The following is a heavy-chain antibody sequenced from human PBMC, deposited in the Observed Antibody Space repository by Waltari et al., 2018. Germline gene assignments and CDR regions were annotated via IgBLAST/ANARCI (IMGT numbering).Heavy chain of an antibody. V-gene: IGHV4-38-2*01. CDR2: ICHSGST. CDR3: ARADSVRTIDY. Sequence: QVQLQESGPGLVKPSEALSLTCAVSAYSISSTYCWGWIRQPPGKGLEWIGSICHSGSTYYNPSLKSRVSISVDTSKNQFSLKLSSVTAADTAVYYCARADSVRTIDYWGQGTLVTVSS. CDR1: AYSISSTYC. D-gene: IGHD3-10*01. J-gene: IGHJ4*02.